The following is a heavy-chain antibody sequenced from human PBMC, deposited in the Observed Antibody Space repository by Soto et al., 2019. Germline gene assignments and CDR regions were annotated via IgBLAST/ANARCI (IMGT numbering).Heavy chain of an antibody. CDR3: AHRPNDFWSGSEGYYFDY. V-gene: IGHV2-5*02. CDR1: GFSLSSSGVG. CDR2: IYWDGDK. Sequence: SGPTLVNPTQTLTLTCTFSGFSLSSSGVGVGWIRQPLGKALEWLAFIYWDGDKRYSPSLKSRLTITKDTSKNQVILTMTNMDPADTATYYCAHRPNDFWSGSEGYYFDYWGQGTLVTVSS. J-gene: IGHJ4*02. D-gene: IGHD3-3*01.